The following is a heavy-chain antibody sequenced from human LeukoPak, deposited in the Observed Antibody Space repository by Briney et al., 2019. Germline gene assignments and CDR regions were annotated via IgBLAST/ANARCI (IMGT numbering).Heavy chain of an antibody. CDR2: VVPIFGKS. D-gene: IGHD6-19*01. V-gene: IGHV1-69*13. CDR1: GGAFRTFA. Sequence: SVKVSCKASGGAFRTFAISWMRQAPGQGLQWMGGVVPIFGKSHYAQKFQGRVTITADESTSTAYMELSRLTSDDTAVYFCARESLAGTWPSDYWGQGTLATVSS. J-gene: IGHJ4*02. CDR3: ARESLAGTWPSDY.